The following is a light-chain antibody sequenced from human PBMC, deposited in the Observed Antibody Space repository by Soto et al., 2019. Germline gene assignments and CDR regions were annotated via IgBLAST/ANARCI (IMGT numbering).Light chain of an antibody. Sequence: EFVLTQSPATLSLSPGERAILSCRASQSVAGSLAWYQQKPGQAPRLLIYDISTRAAAIPARFSGSGSGTDFTLTISRLEPEDFAVYYCHQYGGSPPFTFGPGTKVDIK. CDR3: HQYGGSPPFT. CDR2: DIS. J-gene: IGKJ3*01. V-gene: IGKV3-20*01. CDR1: QSVAGS.